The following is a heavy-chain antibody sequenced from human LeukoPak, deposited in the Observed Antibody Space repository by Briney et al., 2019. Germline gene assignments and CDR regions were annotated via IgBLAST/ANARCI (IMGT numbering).Heavy chain of an antibody. J-gene: IGHJ3*02. CDR1: GYTFTSNY. CDR3: ARGVGYCTNGVCAFDI. V-gene: IGHV1-46*01. CDR2: ISPSGGST. Sequence: ASVKVSCKAFGYTFTSNYMHWVRQAPGQGPEWMGVISPSGGSTTYAQKFQGRVTITADKPTSTAYMELSSLRSEDTAVYYCARGVGYCTNGVCAFDIWGQGTMVTVSS. D-gene: IGHD2-8*01.